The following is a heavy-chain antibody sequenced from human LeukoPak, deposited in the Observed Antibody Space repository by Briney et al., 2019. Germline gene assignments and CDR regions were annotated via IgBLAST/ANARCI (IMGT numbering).Heavy chain of an antibody. Sequence: GGSLRLSCAASGFTFSGYGMNWVRQAPGKGLEWVSSISSSSSYIYYADSVKGRFTISRDNAKNSLYLQMNSLRAEDTAVYYCARPYVDTAMVAYYYYMDVWGKGTTVTVSS. V-gene: IGHV3-21*01. J-gene: IGHJ6*03. D-gene: IGHD5-18*01. CDR2: ISSSSSYI. CDR1: GFTFSGYG. CDR3: ARPYVDTAMVAYYYYMDV.